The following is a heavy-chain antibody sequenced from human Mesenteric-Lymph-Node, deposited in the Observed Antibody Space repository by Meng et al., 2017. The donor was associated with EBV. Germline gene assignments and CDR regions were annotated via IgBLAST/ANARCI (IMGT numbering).Heavy chain of an antibody. D-gene: IGHD2-15*01. CDR1: GCSLRFGCYY. Sequence: AHVSAPGPRMVKPSQTLSLTCAVSGCSLRFGCYYWSWIRQPPGKGLEWIGYIYDSGSTYYNPSLKNRITMSVDTSKTQFSLKLSYVTVADTAVYYCARDDCTGGSCHSFGWFDPWGQGTLVTVSS. J-gene: IGHJ5*02. V-gene: IGHV4-30-4*01. CDR2: IYDSGST. CDR3: ARDDCTGGSCHSFGWFDP.